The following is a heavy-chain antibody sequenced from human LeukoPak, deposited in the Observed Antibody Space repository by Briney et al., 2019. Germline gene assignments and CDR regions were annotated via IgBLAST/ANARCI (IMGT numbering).Heavy chain of an antibody. CDR1: GFTFGDSP. Sequence: GRSLRLSCTTSGFTFGDSPMSWFRQAPGKGLEWVGFIRSTPYGGTTEYAASVKGRFTISRDDSKNIAYLQMNSLKTEDTAVYYCTGVLTAQDYWGQGTLVTVSS. V-gene: IGHV3-49*03. D-gene: IGHD2-21*02. CDR2: IRSTPYGGTT. J-gene: IGHJ4*02. CDR3: TGVLTAQDY.